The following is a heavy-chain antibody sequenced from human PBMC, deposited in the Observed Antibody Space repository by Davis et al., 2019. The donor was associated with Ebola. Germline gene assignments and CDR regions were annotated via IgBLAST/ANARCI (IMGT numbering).Heavy chain of an antibody. CDR1: GFTLSGYW. V-gene: IGHV3-74*01. J-gene: IGHJ4*02. Sequence: GESLKISCAASGFTLSGYWMHWVRQAPGKGLVWVSRINSYGSSTSYADSVKGRFTISRDNSKNTLYLQMNSLRAEDTAVYYCAREYYYDSSGYYSYYFDYWGQGTLVTVSS. CDR2: INSYGSST. CDR3: AREYYYDSSGYYSYYFDY. D-gene: IGHD3-22*01.